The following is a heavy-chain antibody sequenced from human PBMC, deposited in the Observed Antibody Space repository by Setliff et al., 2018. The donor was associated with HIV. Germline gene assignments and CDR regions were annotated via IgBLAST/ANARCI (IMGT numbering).Heavy chain of an antibody. V-gene: IGHV4-34*01. Sequence: SETLSLTCAVYGDSFGGYSWNWIRQPPGKGLEWIGEISHSGSTNYNPSLKTRLIISRDTSKNQFSLRLSSATVADTAIYYCARGFEGYCSGASCHWFDSWGQGTQVTVSS. D-gene: IGHD2-15*01. CDR1: GDSFGGYS. CDR2: ISHSGST. CDR3: ARGFEGYCSGASCHWFDS. J-gene: IGHJ5*01.